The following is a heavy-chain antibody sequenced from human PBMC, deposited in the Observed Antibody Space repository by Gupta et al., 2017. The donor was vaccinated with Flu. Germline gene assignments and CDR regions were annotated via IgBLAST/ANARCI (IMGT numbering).Heavy chain of an antibody. D-gene: IGHD1-1*01. CDR1: GDSIRNNY. V-gene: IGHV4-4*07. J-gene: IGHJ4*02. CDR3: ARGRPGLGTDY. Sequence: QVQLQESRPGLVKPSETLPLTCSVVGDSIRNNYWSWMRQPAGKGLEWIGRIYSSGETNYNPALKSRATMSMDTSKNKFSLSITSVTAADTAVYYCARGRPGLGTDYWGQGTLVTVFS. CDR2: IYSSGET.